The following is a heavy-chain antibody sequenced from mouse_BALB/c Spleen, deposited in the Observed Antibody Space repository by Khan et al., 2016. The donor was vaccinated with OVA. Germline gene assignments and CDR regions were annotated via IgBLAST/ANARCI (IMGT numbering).Heavy chain of an antibody. Sequence: EVELVESGGGLVRPGGSLKLSCAASVFSFTTYTMSWVRQTPEKRLEWVATINSGSTYTYYPDSVKGRFTISRDNAKNTLYLQMSSLKSEDTAMYYCTRDGNYAHWYFDVWGARTTVTVSS. CDR3: TRDGNYAHWYFDV. CDR2: INSGSTYT. J-gene: IGHJ1*01. CDR1: VFSFTTYT. V-gene: IGHV5-6-4*01. D-gene: IGHD2-1*01.